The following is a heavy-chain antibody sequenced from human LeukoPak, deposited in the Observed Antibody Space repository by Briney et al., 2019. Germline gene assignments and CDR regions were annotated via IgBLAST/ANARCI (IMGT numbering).Heavy chain of an antibody. V-gene: IGHV4-59*08. CDR3: ARGIGSGWPPYYYYGMDV. Sequence: PSETLSLTCTVSGGSVSSYYWSWIRQPPGKGLEWNGYIYYSGDTNYNPSLKSRVTISVDTSKNQFSLKLSSVTAADTAVYYCARGIGSGWPPYYYYGMDVWGQGTTVTVSS. CDR1: GGSVSSYY. CDR2: IYYSGDT. D-gene: IGHD6-19*01. J-gene: IGHJ6*02.